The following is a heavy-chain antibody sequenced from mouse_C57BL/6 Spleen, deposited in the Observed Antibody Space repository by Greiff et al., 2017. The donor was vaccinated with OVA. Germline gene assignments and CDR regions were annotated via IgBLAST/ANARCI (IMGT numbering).Heavy chain of an antibody. CDR2: IYPRSGNT. J-gene: IGHJ1*03. Sequence: QVQLQQSGAELARPGASVKLSCKASGYTFTSYGISWVKQRTGQGLEWIGEIYPRSGNTYYNEKFKGKATLTADKSSSTAYMEIRSLTSEDSAVYFCARDDYDDWYFDVWGTGTTVTVSS. CDR3: ARDDYDDWYFDV. D-gene: IGHD2-4*01. V-gene: IGHV1-81*01. CDR1: GYTFTSYG.